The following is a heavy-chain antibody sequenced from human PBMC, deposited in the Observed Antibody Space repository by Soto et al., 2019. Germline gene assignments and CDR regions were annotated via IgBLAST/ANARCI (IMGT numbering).Heavy chain of an antibody. V-gene: IGHV1-69*02. CDR1: GGTFSSYT. CDR2: IIPILGIA. CDR3: ARGLDVSGFDY. Sequence: SVKVSCKASGGTFSSYTISWVRQAPGQGLEWMGRIIPILGIANYAQKFQGRVTITADKSTSTAYMELSSLRSEDTAVYYCARGLDVSGFDYWGQGTLVTVSS. J-gene: IGHJ4*02. D-gene: IGHD3-10*01.